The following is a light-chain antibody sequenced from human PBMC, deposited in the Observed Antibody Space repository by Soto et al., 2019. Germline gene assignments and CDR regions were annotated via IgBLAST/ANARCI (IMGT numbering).Light chain of an antibody. V-gene: IGLV2-14*01. J-gene: IGLJ1*01. CDR1: SSDVGDYYY. Sequence: QSALTQPASVSGSPGQSITISCSGTSSDVGDYYYVSWYQQHPGKAPKLLIYGVTDRPSGVSHRFSGSRSDSTASLTISGLQAEDEADYYCSSYTSSTTPYVFGSGTKVTVL. CDR2: GVT. CDR3: SSYTSSTTPYV.